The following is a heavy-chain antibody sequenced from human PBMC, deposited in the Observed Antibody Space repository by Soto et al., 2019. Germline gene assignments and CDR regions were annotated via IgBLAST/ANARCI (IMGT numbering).Heavy chain of an antibody. Sequence: ASVKVSCKASGYTFTGYYMHWVRQAPGQGLEWMGWTNPNSGGTNYAQKFQGWVTMTRDTSISTAYMELSRLRSDDTAVYYCARGRRIAARRVGWFDPWGQGTLVTVSS. CDR2: TNPNSGGT. CDR3: ARGRRIAARRVGWFDP. CDR1: GYTFTGYY. D-gene: IGHD6-6*01. V-gene: IGHV1-2*04. J-gene: IGHJ5*02.